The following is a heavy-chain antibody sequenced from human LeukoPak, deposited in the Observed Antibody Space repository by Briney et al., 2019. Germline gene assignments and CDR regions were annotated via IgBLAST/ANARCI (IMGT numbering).Heavy chain of an antibody. CDR1: GYTFSSYG. J-gene: IGHJ4*02. CDR2: INPSGGST. CDR3: ARADGYNIDLFDY. V-gene: IGHV1-46*01. Sequence: ASVKVSCKASGYTFSSYGISWVRQAPGQGLEWMGIINPSGGSTSYAQKFQGRVTMTRDTSTSTVYMELSSLRSEDTAVYYCARADGYNIDLFDYWGQGTLVTVSA. D-gene: IGHD5-24*01.